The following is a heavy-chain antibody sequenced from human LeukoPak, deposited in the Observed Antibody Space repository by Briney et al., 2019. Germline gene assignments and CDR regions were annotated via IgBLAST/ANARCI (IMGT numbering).Heavy chain of an antibody. Sequence: GALRLSCAASGFTFSTYWMHWVRQTPGKGLVWVSRINNDGTRTTYADSVKGRFTISRDNTKDTLYLQMNSLRPEDTAVYYCAKGTATVTSRFFDYWGQGTLVTVSS. CDR2: INNDGTRT. V-gene: IGHV3-74*01. J-gene: IGHJ4*02. D-gene: IGHD2-21*02. CDR1: GFTFSTYW. CDR3: AKGTATVTSRFFDY.